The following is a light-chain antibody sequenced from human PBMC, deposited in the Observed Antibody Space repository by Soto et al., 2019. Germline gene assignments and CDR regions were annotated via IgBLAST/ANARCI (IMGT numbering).Light chain of an antibody. CDR3: SSYAGSNTFV. CDR2: DVD. J-gene: IGLJ1*01. Sequence: ALTQPPSASGSPGQSVTISCSGTSSDVGGYDSVSWYQHHPGKVPKLIIFDVDKWPSGVPDRFSGFKSGNTASLTVSGLRAEDEADYYCSSYAGSNTFVFGTGTKVTVL. V-gene: IGLV2-8*01. CDR1: SSDVGGYDS.